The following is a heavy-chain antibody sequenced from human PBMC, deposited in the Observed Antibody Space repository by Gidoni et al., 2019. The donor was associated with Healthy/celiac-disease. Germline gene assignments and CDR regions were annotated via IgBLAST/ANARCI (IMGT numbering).Heavy chain of an antibody. Sequence: HVQLVESGGGVVQPGRSLRLSCAASGFTFSSYGMHWVRQATGKGLEWVAVISYDGSNKYYADSVKGRFTISRDNSKNTLYLQMNSLRAEDTAVYYCAVILPHFDYWGQGTLVTVSS. CDR3: AVILPHFDY. CDR1: GFTFSSYG. V-gene: IGHV3-30*03. CDR2: ISYDGSNK. J-gene: IGHJ4*02.